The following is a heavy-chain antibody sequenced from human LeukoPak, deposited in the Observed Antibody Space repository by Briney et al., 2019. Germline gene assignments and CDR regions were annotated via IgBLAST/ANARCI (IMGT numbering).Heavy chain of an antibody. CDR2: ISYDGSNK. CDR1: GFTFSSYG. V-gene: IGHV3-30*18. CDR3: AKKGGKQQLGFMEY. Sequence: GGSLRLSCAASGFTFSSYGMHWVRQAPGKGLEWVAVISYDGSNKYYADSVKGRFTISRDNPKNTLYLQMNSLRAEDTAVYYCAKKGGKQQLGFMEYWGQGTLVTVSS. J-gene: IGHJ4*02. D-gene: IGHD6-13*01.